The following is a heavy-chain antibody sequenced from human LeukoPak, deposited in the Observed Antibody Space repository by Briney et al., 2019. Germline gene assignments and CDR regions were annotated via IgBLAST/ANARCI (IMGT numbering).Heavy chain of an antibody. CDR3: ARDAVDTANAV. CDR1: GFTFTTYW. V-gene: IGHV3-74*01. D-gene: IGHD5-18*01. J-gene: IGHJ6*02. Sequence: GGSLRLSCAASGFTFTTYWMHWVRQAPGKGLVWVSHINSDGSITSYADSVKGRFTISRDNAKNTLYLQMNSLRAEDTAVYYCARDAVDTANAVWGQGTTATVSS. CDR2: INSDGSIT.